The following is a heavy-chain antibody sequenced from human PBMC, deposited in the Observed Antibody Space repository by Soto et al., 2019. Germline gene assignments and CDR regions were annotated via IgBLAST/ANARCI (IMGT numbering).Heavy chain of an antibody. D-gene: IGHD2-2*01. CDR2: INSGSNIM. J-gene: IGHJ4*02. CDR1: GFTFSSIT. Sequence: GGSLRLSCAASGFTFSSITMNWVRQAPGKGLEWVSYINSGSNIMYYADSVRGRFTISRDNAKNLLYLQMDSLRAEDTAVYYCARPSSTSCCWGFNYWGQGTLVTVSS. CDR3: ARPSSTSCCWGFNY. V-gene: IGHV3-48*01.